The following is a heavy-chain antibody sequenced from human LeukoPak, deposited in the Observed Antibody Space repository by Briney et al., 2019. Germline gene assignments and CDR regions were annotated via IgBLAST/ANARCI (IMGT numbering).Heavy chain of an antibody. V-gene: IGHV4-61*02. J-gene: IGHJ6*03. CDR1: GASISSGNYY. Sequence: SQTLSLTCTVSGASISSGNYYWSWIRQPAGRGLEWIGRIYTSGSTNYNPSLESRITMSLDTSKNQFSLNLSSVTAADTAVYYCARIRDCSSTSCYTSRGHYMDVWGKGTTVTVSS. D-gene: IGHD2-2*02. CDR2: IYTSGST. CDR3: ARIRDCSSTSCYTSRGHYMDV.